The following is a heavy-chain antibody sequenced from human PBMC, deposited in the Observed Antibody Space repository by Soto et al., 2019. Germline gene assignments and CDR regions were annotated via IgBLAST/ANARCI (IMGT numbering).Heavy chain of an antibody. CDR1: GGSINNNGYF. CDR2: IYNSGST. V-gene: IGHV4-30-4*01. Sequence: PSETLSLTCTVSGGSINNNGYFWSWIRQPPGSGLEWIGHIYNSGSTYSNPSLKSRLTISVDTSKNQFSLKLSSVTAADTAVYYCARGPSGDKVDYWGQGTQVTVSS. CDR3: ARGPSGDKVDY. J-gene: IGHJ4*02. D-gene: IGHD1-26*01.